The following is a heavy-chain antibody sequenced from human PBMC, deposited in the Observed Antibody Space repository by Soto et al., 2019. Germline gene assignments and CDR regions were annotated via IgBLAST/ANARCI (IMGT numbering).Heavy chain of an antibody. J-gene: IGHJ4*02. D-gene: IGHD3-22*01. CDR2: ISAYNGNT. CDR3: ATEPIYYNDGSGYYPLGH. CDR1: GYTSTSYG. Sequence: VASVKVSCKASGYTSTSYGISWVRQAPGQGLEWMGWISAYNGNTNYSQKFQGRVTLTTDTSTNTGYMELRSLTSDDTAVYFCATEPIYYNDGSGYYPLGHWGQGTLVTVSS. V-gene: IGHV1-18*01.